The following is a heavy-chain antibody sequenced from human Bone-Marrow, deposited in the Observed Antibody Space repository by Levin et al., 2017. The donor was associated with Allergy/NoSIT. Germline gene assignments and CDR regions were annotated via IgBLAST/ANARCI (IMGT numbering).Heavy chain of an antibody. J-gene: IGHJ4*02. Sequence: GESLKISCAASGFTFSSYAMHWVRQAPGKGLEWVAVISYDGSNKYYADSVKGRFTISRDNSKNTLYLQMNSLRAEDTAVYYCARDREGPINYWGQGTLVTVSS. CDR2: ISYDGSNK. V-gene: IGHV3-30-3*01. D-gene: IGHD1-26*01. CDR1: GFTFSSYA. CDR3: ARDREGPINY.